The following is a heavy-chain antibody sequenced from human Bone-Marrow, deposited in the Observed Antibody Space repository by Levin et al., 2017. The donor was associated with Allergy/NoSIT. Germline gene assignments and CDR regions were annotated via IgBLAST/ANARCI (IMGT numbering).Heavy chain of an antibody. J-gene: IGHJ6*02. V-gene: IGHV3-30*18. CDR2: ISYDGSNK. CDR1: GFTFSSYG. D-gene: IGHD6-19*01. CDR3: AKGDSSGWSPATYYDYGMDV. Sequence: GESLKISCAASGFTFSSYGMHWVRQAPGKGLEWVAVISYDGSNKYYADSVKGRFTISRDNSKNTLYLQMNSLRAEDTAVYYCAKGDSSGWSPATYYDYGMDVWGQGTTVTVSS.